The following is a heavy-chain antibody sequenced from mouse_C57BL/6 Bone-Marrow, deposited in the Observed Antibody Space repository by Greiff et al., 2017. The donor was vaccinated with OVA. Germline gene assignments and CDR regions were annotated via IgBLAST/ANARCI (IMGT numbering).Heavy chain of an antibody. V-gene: IGHV1-15*01. J-gene: IGHJ2*01. Sequence: VQLKESGAELVRPGASVTLSCKASGYTFTDYEMHWVKQTPVHGLEWIGAIDPETGGTAYNQKFKGKAILTADKSSSTAYMELRSLTSEDSAVYYCTRPYYGSSYEGYFDYWGQGTTLTVSS. CDR2: IDPETGGT. D-gene: IGHD1-1*01. CDR1: GYTFTDYE. CDR3: TRPYYGSSYEGYFDY.